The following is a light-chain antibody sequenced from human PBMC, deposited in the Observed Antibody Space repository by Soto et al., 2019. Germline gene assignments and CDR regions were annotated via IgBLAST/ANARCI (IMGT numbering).Light chain of an antibody. V-gene: IGKV3-20*01. CDR2: GAS. J-gene: IGKJ2*01. CDR3: QQFINSPYMYI. CDR1: QDVGTNY. Sequence: EIVLTQSPGTLSLSPWEGATLSCRSSQDVGTNYLAWYQQKPGQAPRLLIFGASSRASGVPGRFSGSGSGTDFTLTISRLEPEDSAVYYCQQFINSPYMYIFGQGTKLEI.